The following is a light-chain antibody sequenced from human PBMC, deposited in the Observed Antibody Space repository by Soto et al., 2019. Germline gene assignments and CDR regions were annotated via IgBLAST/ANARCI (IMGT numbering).Light chain of an antibody. J-gene: IGKJ5*01. CDR2: DAS. CDR1: QSVSSSY. V-gene: IGKV3-11*01. CDR3: QQRSNWPPIT. Sequence: PGTRSLSPGERATLSCSAIQSVSSSYLAWYQQKPGQAPRLLIYDASNRATGIPARFSGSGSGTDFTLTISSLEPEDFAVYYCQQRSNWPPITFGQGTRLEIK.